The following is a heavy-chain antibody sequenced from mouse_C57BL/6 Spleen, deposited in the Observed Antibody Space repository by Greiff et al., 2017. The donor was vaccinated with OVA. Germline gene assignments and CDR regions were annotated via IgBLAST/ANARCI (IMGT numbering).Heavy chain of an antibody. Sequence: EVQLQQSGPELVKPGASVKISCKASGYTFTDYYMNWVKQSHGKSLEWIGDINPNNGGTSYNQKFKGKATLTVDKSSSTAYMELRSLTSEDSAVYYCASSRDSDYYAMDYWGQGTSVTVSS. D-gene: IGHD6-1*01. CDR2: INPNNGGT. CDR3: ASSRDSDYYAMDY. CDR1: GYTFTDYY. V-gene: IGHV1-26*01. J-gene: IGHJ4*01.